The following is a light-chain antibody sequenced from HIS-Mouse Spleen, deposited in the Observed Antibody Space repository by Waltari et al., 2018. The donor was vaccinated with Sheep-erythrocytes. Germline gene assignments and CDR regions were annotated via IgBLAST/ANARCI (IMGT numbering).Light chain of an antibody. CDR3: CSYAGSYNHV. V-gene: IGLV2-11*01. J-gene: IGLJ1*01. CDR1: SSECGGFNS. CDR2: DVS. Sequence: QSALTQPRPVSGSPGQSFTISCTGTSSECGGFNSVSYYQQHPGKAPKLMIYDVSKRPSGVPDRFSGSKSGNTASLTISGLQAEDEADYYCCSYAGSYNHVFATGTKVTVL.